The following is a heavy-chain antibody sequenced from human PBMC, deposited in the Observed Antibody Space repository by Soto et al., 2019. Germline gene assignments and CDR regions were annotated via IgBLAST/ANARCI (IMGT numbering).Heavy chain of an antibody. V-gene: IGHV1-69*01. CDR2: FTPKFGTA. D-gene: IGHD5-12*01. Sequence: QVQLVQSGAEVKKPGSSVKVSCRASGVSFTDHGISWLRQAPGQGLEWIGGFTPKFGTANYAPKFQGRVSITADESKPTASVTLRSLRPEDTAVYFCARGVVSGFEHWYFDLWGRGTLITVSS. J-gene: IGHJ2*01. CDR3: ARGVVSGFEHWYFDL. CDR1: GVSFTDHG.